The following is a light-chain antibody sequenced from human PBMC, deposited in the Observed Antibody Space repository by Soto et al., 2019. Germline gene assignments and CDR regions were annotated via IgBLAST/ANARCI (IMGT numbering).Light chain of an antibody. CDR1: SSDVGGYNY. Sequence: QSALTQPASVSGSPGQSITISCTGTSSDVGGYNYVSWYQQHPGKAPKLMIYDVSNRPSGVSNRFSGSKSGNTASLTISGLQAEDDADYYCSSYTSSSYVVFGGGTQLTVL. CDR3: SSYTSSSYVV. V-gene: IGLV2-14*01. CDR2: DVS. J-gene: IGLJ2*01.